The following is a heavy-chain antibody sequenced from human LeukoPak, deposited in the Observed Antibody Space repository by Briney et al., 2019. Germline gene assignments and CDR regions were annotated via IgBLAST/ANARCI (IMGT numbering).Heavy chain of an antibody. J-gene: IGHJ4*02. CDR3: ARGYESGWPFDY. D-gene: IGHD6-19*01. CDR1: GDSVSTNSAG. V-gene: IGHV6-1*01. Sequence: SQTLSLTCAISGDSVSTNSAGWNWIRQSPSRGLEWLGRTYYNSKWFNDYALSVKSRITINADTSSNQFSLQLNSVTPEDTAVYYCARGYESGWPFDYWGQGTLVTVSS. CDR2: TYYNSKWFN.